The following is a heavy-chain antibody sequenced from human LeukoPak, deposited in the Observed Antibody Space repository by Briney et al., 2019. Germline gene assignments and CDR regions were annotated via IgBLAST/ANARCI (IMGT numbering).Heavy chain of an antibody. CDR3: AREDSSGYLGY. J-gene: IGHJ4*02. Sequence: SETLSLTCTVSGGSVSSNIYYWNWIRQPPGKGLEWIGYIYYSGSTNYNLSLKSRVTISVDTSKNQFSLKLTSLTAAGTAVYYCAREDSSGYLGYWGQGTLVTVSS. CDR1: GGSVSSNIYY. CDR2: IYYSGST. D-gene: IGHD3-22*01. V-gene: IGHV4-61*01.